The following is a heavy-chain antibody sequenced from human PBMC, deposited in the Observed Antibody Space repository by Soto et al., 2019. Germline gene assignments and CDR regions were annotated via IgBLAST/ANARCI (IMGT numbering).Heavy chain of an antibody. CDR3: ASATVTVTTTGYYYYGMDV. V-gene: IGHV1-69*06. CDR2: IIPIFGTA. J-gene: IGHJ6*02. Sequence: VASVKVSCKASGGTFSSYAISWVRQAPGQGLEWMGGIIPIFGTANYAQKFQGRVTITADKSTSTAYMELSSLRSEDTAVYYCASATVTVTTTGYYYYGMDVWGQGTTVTVSS. D-gene: IGHD4-4*01. CDR1: GGTFSSYA.